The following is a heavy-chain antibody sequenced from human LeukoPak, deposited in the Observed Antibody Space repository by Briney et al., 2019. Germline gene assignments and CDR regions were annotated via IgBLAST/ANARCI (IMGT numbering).Heavy chain of an antibody. V-gene: IGHV4-34*01. CDR3: AISRPGYCTNGVCYTGFDY. J-gene: IGHJ4*02. CDR1: GGSFSGYY. D-gene: IGHD2-8*01. CDR2: INHSGST. Sequence: PSETLSLTCAVYGGSFSGYYWSWIRQPPGKGLEWIGEINHSGSTNYNPSLKSRVTISVDTSKNQFSLKLSSVTAADTAVYYCAISRPGYCTNGVCYTGFDYWGQGTLVTVSS.